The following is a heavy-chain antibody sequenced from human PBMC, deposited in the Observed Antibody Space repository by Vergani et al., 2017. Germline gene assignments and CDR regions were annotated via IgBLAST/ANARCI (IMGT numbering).Heavy chain of an antibody. J-gene: IGHJ6*03. CDR1: GFTFSSYS. Sequence: EVQLVESGGGLVKPGGSLRLSCAASGFTFSSYSMNWVRQAPGKGLEWVSSISSSSSYLYYADSVKGRFTISRDNAKNSLYLQMNSLRAEDTAVYYCASLGAYSSSDFYYYYMDVWGKGTTVTVSS. CDR2: ISSSSSYL. D-gene: IGHD6-6*01. V-gene: IGHV3-21*01. CDR3: ASLGAYSSSDFYYYYMDV.